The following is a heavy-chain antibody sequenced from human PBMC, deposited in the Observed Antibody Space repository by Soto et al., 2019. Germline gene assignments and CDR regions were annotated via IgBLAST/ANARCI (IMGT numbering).Heavy chain of an antibody. Sequence: ESGGGVVQPGRSLRLSCAASGFTFSRYGMHWVRQAPGKGLEWVAVIWYDGSNKFYADSVKGRFTISRDNSKNTLYLQMNSLRAEDTAVYYCARYYYDSSGYFYYFDYWGQGTLVTVSS. CDR3: ARYYYDSSGYFYYFDY. CDR1: GFTFSRYG. J-gene: IGHJ4*02. D-gene: IGHD3-22*01. V-gene: IGHV3-33*01. CDR2: IWYDGSNK.